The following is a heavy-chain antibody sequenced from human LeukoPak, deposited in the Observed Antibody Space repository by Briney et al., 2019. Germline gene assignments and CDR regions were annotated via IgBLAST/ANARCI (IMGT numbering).Heavy chain of an antibody. D-gene: IGHD6-19*01. Sequence: SETLSLTCTVSGGSISSYYWSWIRQPPGKGLEWTGYIYYSGSTNYNPSLKSRVTISVDTSKSQFSLKLSSVTAADTAVYYCARVNGGAVAGYYFDYWGQGTLVTVSS. CDR2: IYYSGST. J-gene: IGHJ4*02. CDR3: ARVNGGAVAGYYFDY. CDR1: GGSISSYY. V-gene: IGHV4-59*01.